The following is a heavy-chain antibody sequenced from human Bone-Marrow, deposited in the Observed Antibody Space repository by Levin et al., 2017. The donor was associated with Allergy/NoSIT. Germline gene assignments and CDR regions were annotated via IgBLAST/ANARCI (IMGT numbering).Heavy chain of an antibody. CDR3: AKDFMAHAPIPSYIWGSYRDDY. V-gene: IGHV3-30*18. CDR1: GFTFSSYG. J-gene: IGHJ4*02. CDR2: ISYDGSNK. D-gene: IGHD3-16*02. Sequence: SGGSLRLSCAASGFTFSSYGMHWVRQAPGKGLEWVAVISYDGSNKYYADSVKGRFTISRDNSKNTLYLQMNSLRAEDTAVYYCAKDFMAHAPIPSYIWGSYRDDYWGQGTLVTVSS.